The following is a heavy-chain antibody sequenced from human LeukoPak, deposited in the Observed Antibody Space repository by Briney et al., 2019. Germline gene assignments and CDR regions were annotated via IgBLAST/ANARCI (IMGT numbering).Heavy chain of an antibody. CDR1: GFTFSSYR. D-gene: IGHD4-11*01. J-gene: IGHJ4*02. CDR3: ARDKWLTTTHYFDY. CDR2: IRYDGSNK. V-gene: IGHV3-30*02. Sequence: PGGSLRLSCAASGFTFSSYRMNWVRQAPGKGLEWVAFIRYDGSNKYYADSVKGRFTISRDNSKNTLYLQMNSLRAEDTAVYYCARDKWLTTTHYFDYWGQGTLVTVSS.